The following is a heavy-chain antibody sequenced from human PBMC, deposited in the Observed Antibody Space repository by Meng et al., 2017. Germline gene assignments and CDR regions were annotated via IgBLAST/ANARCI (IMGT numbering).Heavy chain of an antibody. D-gene: IGHD3-22*01. CDR1: GGSFSGYY. CDR3: GYSSGYYFDY. J-gene: IGHJ4*02. V-gene: IGHV4-34*01. CDR2: INHSGST. Sequence: QGQLQQWGAGLLKPSETLSLTCAVYGGSFSGYYWSWIRQPPGKGLEWIGEINHSGSTNYNPSLKSRVTISVDTSKNQFSLKLSSVTAADTAVYYCGYSSGYYFDYWGQGTLVTVSS.